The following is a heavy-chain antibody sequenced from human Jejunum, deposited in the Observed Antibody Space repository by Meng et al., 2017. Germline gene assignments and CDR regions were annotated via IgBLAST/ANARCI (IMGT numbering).Heavy chain of an antibody. CDR2: ITPYNGNT. V-gene: IGHV1-18*01. D-gene: IGHD3-10*01. CDR1: NYTFTTYG. J-gene: IGHJ5*02. CDR3: ARCITLVRGVMVANYFDP. Sequence: GESLKISCKTSNYTFTTYGISWVRQAPGQGLEWMGWITPYNGNTNYAQKFQGRVTMTTDTSTSTAYMELRSLRADDTAIYYCARCITLVRGVMVANYFDPWGQGTRVTGAS.